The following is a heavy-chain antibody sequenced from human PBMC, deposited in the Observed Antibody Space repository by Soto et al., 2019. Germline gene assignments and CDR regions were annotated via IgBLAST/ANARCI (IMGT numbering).Heavy chain of an antibody. D-gene: IGHD6-6*01. CDR1: GGSFSGYY. J-gene: IGHJ6*03. CDR3: ARGGSSSFRYYYCMDV. V-gene: IGHV4-34*01. CDR2: INHSGST. Sequence: QVQLQQWGAGLLKPSETLSLTCAVYGGSFSGYYWSWIRQPPGKGLEWIGEINHSGSTNYNPSLKSRVTISVDTSKNQFSLKLSSVTAADTAVYYCARGGSSSFRYYYCMDVWGKGTTVTVSS.